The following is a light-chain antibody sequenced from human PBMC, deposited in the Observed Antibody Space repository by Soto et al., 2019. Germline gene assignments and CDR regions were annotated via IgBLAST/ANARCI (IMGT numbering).Light chain of an antibody. CDR1: QSLSSRY. V-gene: IGKV3-20*01. CDR2: GAS. J-gene: IGKJ4*01. Sequence: EIVLTQSPGTLSLSPGDRATLSCRASQSLSSRYLAWYRQKPGQAPRLLIYGASNRATGNPDRFSGSGSGTDFTLTISRLEPDDFAVYYCQQYSSSPPTFGGGTKVEIK. CDR3: QQYSSSPPT.